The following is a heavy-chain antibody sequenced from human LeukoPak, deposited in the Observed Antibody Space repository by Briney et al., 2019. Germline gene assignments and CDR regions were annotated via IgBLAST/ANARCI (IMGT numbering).Heavy chain of an antibody. D-gene: IGHD1-26*01. CDR2: ISAYNGNT. CDR3: ARGPDSGSFLY. CDR1: GGTFSSYA. Sequence: ASVKVSCKASGGTFSSYAISWVRQAPGQGLGWMGWISAYNGNTNYAQKLQGRVTMTTDTSTSTAYMELRSLRSDDTAVYYCARGPDSGSFLYWGQGTLVTVSS. J-gene: IGHJ4*02. V-gene: IGHV1-18*01.